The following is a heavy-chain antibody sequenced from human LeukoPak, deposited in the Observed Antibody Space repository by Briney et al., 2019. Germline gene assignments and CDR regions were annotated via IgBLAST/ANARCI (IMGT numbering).Heavy chain of an antibody. J-gene: IGHJ4*02. CDR2: IYYTGST. V-gene: IGHV4-39*07. CDR3: ARSVAYHHDSGSYSAFDY. CDR1: GGSISSSSYY. D-gene: IGHD3-10*01. Sequence: SETLSLTCTVSGGSISSSSYYWVWIRQPPGKGLEWIGTIYYTGSTYYNPPLKSRVTISVDTSTNQFSLKLTSDTAADTTVYYCARSVAYHHDSGSYSAFDYWGQGTLVTVSS.